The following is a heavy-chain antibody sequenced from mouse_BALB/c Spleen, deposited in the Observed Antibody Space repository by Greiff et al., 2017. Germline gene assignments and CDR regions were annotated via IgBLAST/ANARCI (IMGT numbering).Heavy chain of an antibody. CDR1: GYSFTGYY. CDR3: ASVTDLAWFAY. Sequence: EVQLQQSGPELVKPGASVKISCKASGYSFTGYYMHWVKQSHVKSLEWTGRINPYNGATSYNQNFKDKASLTVDKSSSTAYMELHSLTSEDSADYYCASVTDLAWFAYWGQGTLVTVSA. V-gene: IGHV1-26*01. J-gene: IGHJ3*01. D-gene: IGHD2-12*01. CDR2: INPYNGAT.